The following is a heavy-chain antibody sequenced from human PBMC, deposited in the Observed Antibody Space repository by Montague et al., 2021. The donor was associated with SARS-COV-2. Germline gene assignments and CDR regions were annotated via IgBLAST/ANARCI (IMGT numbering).Heavy chain of an antibody. CDR3: AHQYYDYVWGSYRPDYFDY. J-gene: IGHJ4*02. Sequence: PELVKPTQTLTLTCSFSGFSPSTGGVGVDWIRQSPGKGLERLGVXFWDDEKRYNPTLKTRLTISKGTSQNQVVITLTDMGPADTATYFCAHQYYDYVWGSYRPDYFDYWGQGTLVTVSS. D-gene: IGHD3-16*02. V-gene: IGHV2-5*02. CDR1: GFSPSTGGVG. CDR2: XFWDDEK.